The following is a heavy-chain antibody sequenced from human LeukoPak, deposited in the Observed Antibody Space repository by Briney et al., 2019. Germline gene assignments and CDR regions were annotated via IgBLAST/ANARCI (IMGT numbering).Heavy chain of an antibody. V-gene: IGHV4-39*07. CDR3: ARGGGSGSYYSSDYAFDI. J-gene: IGHJ3*02. CDR1: GVSITSDRYF. D-gene: IGHD3-10*01. Sequence: SETLSLICSVSGVSITSDRYFWGWIRQPPGKGLEWIATIYQNGDTYYNPSLKSRASISVDTSKNHLSPKVNSVTAADTAVYYCARGGGSGSYYSSDYAFDIWGQGTMVTVSS. CDR2: IYQNGDT.